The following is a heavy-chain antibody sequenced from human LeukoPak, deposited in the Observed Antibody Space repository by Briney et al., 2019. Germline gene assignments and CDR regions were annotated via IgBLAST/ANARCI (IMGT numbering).Heavy chain of an antibody. CDR2: VIPIFGTA. V-gene: IGHV1-69*05. Sequence: SVKVSCKASGGTFSSYAISWVRQAPGQGLEWMGRVIPIFGTANYAQKFQGRVTITTDESTSTAYMELSSLRSEDTAVYYCATNYYGSGGVFDYWGQGTLVTVSS. J-gene: IGHJ4*02. D-gene: IGHD3-10*01. CDR1: GGTFSSYA. CDR3: ATNYYGSGGVFDY.